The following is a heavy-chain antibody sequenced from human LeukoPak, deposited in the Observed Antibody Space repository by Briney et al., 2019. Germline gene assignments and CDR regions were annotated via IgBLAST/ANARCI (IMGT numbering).Heavy chain of an antibody. CDR2: ISYDGSNK. CDR3: AKDALNGGGVDY. CDR1: GFTFSSYA. D-gene: IGHD2-21*01. Sequence: PGGSLRLSCAASGFTFSSYAMSWVRQAPGKGLEWVAVISYDGSNKYYADSVKGRFTISRDNSKNTLHLQMNSLRAEDTAVYYCAKDALNGGGVDYWGQGTLVTVSS. V-gene: IGHV3-30*18. J-gene: IGHJ4*02.